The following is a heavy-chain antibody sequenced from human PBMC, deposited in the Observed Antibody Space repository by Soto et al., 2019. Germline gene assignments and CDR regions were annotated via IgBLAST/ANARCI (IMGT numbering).Heavy chain of an antibody. Sequence: PSETLSLTCTVSGGSISSGDYYWSWIRQPPGKGLEWIGYIYYSGSTYYNPSLKSRVTISVDTSKNQFSLKLSSVTAADTAVYYCARVSGTTGMDVWGQGTTVTVSS. CDR3: ARVSGTTGMDV. V-gene: IGHV4-30-4*01. CDR2: IYYSGST. CDR1: GGSISSGDYY. D-gene: IGHD4-17*01. J-gene: IGHJ6*02.